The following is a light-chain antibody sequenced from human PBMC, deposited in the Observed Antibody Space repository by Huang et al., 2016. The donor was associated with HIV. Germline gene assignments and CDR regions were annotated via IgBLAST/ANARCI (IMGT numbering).Light chain of an antibody. V-gene: IGKV3-15*01. Sequence: VMMSQSPATLAASPGERVTLSCGASQSVNKNLAWYQQKPGQPPRLRIYAASTRATGGPARCAGSGAGTEFTLTIDSLQSDDFAVYYCQQYNKWPPEYTFGQGTRLEIK. CDR3: QQYNKWPPEYT. CDR2: AAS. J-gene: IGKJ2*01. CDR1: QSVNKN.